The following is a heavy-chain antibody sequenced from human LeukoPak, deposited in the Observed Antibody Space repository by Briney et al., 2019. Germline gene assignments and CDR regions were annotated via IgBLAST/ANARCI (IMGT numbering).Heavy chain of an antibody. J-gene: IGHJ3*02. V-gene: IGHV3-23*01. CDR2: VGGSGDTT. Sequence: GGSLRLSCAASGFTFSSYGMHWVRQTPDRGLEWVSTVGGSGDTTYYADSVKGRFTISRDNSKNMLFLQMNSLRAEDTAIYFCARQYYYNTSDALDIWGQGTLVTVSS. CDR1: GFTFSSYG. CDR3: ARQYYYNTSDALDI. D-gene: IGHD3-22*01.